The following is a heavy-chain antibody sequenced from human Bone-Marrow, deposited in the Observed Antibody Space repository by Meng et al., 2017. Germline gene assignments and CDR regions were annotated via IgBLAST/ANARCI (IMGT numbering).Heavy chain of an antibody. CDR2: INWNGGST. V-gene: IGHV3-20*04. Sequence: GGSLRLSCAVSGGSISSDNWWSWVRQPPGKGLEWVSGINWNGGSTGYADSVKGRFTISRDNAKNSLYLQMNSLRAEDTAVYYCARGRPTGYSSSWYLFDYWGQGTLVTVSS. CDR1: GGSISSDNW. J-gene: IGHJ4*02. D-gene: IGHD6-13*01. CDR3: ARGRPTGYSSSWYLFDY.